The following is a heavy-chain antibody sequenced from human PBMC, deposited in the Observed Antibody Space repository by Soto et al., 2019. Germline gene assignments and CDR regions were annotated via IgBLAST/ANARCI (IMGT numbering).Heavy chain of an antibody. CDR1: GGTFSSYA. CDR3: AREVPQFALGMDV. J-gene: IGHJ6*02. V-gene: IGHV1-69*06. Sequence: SVKVSCKASGGTFSSYAISWVRQAPGQGLEWMGGIIPIFGTANYAQKFQGRVTITADKSTSTAYMELSSLRSEDTAMYYCAREVPQFALGMDVWGQGTKVTVSS. D-gene: IGHD3-10*01. CDR2: IIPIFGTA.